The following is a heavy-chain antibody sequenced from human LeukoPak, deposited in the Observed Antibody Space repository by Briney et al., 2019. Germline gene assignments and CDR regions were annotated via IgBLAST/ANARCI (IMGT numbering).Heavy chain of an antibody. Sequence: PSETLSLTCAVYGGSFSGYYWSWIRQPPGKGLEWIGEINHSGSTNYNRSLKSRVTISVDTSKNQFSLKLSSVTAADTAVYYCARTYCGGDCYSSIRYHDVFDIWGQGTMVTVSS. CDR2: INHSGST. J-gene: IGHJ3*02. D-gene: IGHD2-21*02. CDR3: ARTYCGGDCYSSIRYHDVFDI. V-gene: IGHV4-34*01. CDR1: GGSFSGYY.